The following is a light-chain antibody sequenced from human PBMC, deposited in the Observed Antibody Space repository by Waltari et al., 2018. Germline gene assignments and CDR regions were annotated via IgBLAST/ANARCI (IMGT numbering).Light chain of an antibody. V-gene: IGKV3-20*01. CDR3: QQYGSPYT. Sequence: EIVLTQSPGTLSLSPGEKATLSCRASQTVSNNFLAWYQQKPGQAPRLLIYGASSRAIGIPDRFSGSGSGTDFTLTISRLEPEDFAVYHCQQYGSPYTFGQGTKLEIK. CDR1: QTVSNNF. J-gene: IGKJ2*01. CDR2: GAS.